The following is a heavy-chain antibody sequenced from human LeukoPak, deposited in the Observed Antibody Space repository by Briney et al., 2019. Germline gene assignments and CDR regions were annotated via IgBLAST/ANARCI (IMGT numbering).Heavy chain of an antibody. Sequence: GGSLRLSCAASGSTFSSYSMNWVRQAPGKGLEWVSYISSSSSTIYYADSVKGRFTISRDNAKNSLYLQMNSLRAEDTAVYYCARDRQGAYYYDSSGSAYGMDVWGQGTTVTVSS. CDR1: GSTFSSYS. CDR2: ISSSSSTI. V-gene: IGHV3-48*01. CDR3: ARDRQGAYYYDSSGSAYGMDV. D-gene: IGHD3-22*01. J-gene: IGHJ6*02.